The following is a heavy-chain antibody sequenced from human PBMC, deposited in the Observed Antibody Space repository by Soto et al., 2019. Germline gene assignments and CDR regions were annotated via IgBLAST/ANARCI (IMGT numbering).Heavy chain of an antibody. Sequence: SETLSLTCTVSGGSISSYYWSWIRQPPGKGLEWIGYIYYSGSTNYNPSLKSRVTISVDTSKNQFSLKLSSVTAADTAVYYCARSNVDTAMVALDYWGQGTLVTVSS. V-gene: IGHV4-59*01. D-gene: IGHD5-18*01. J-gene: IGHJ4*02. CDR1: GGSISSYY. CDR2: IYYSGST. CDR3: ARSNVDTAMVALDY.